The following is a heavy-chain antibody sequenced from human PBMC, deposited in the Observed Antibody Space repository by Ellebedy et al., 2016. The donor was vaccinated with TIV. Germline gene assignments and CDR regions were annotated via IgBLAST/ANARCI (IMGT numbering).Heavy chain of an antibody. J-gene: IGHJ6*02. V-gene: IGHV3-74*01. CDR2: INSDGSST. D-gene: IGHD6-6*01. CDR3: ARVGAARGCMDV. CDR1: GFTFSSYW. Sequence: GESLKISCAASGFTFSSYWMHWVRQAPGKGLVWVSRINSDGSSTSYADSVKGRFTISRDNAKNTLYLQMNSLRDEDTAVYYCARVGAARGCMDVWGQGTTVTVSS.